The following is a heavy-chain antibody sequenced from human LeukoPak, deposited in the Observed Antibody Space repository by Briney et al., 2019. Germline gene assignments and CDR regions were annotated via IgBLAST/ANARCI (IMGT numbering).Heavy chain of an antibody. CDR2: INPSGGST. CDR1: GYTFTSYG. Sequence: GASVKVSCKASGYTFTSYGISWVRQAPGQGLEWMGIINPSGGSTSYAQKFQGRVTMTRDMSTSTVYMELSSLRSEDTAVYYCARVRGSYYEYGDYWGQGTLVTVSS. V-gene: IGHV1-46*01. J-gene: IGHJ4*02. CDR3: ARVRGSYYEYGDY. D-gene: IGHD1-26*01.